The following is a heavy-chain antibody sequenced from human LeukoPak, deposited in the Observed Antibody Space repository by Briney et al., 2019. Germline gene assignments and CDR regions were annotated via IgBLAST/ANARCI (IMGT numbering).Heavy chain of an antibody. V-gene: IGHV3-30*02. Sequence: GGSLRLSCAASGFSFSGYGMHWVRQAPGKGLEWVAFIRYDGSNEYYADSVKGRFTISRDNSKNTLYLQMNSLRAEDTAVYYCAKGLRMTTVTTDAFDIWGQGTMVTVSS. CDR1: GFSFSGYG. J-gene: IGHJ3*02. D-gene: IGHD4-17*01. CDR3: AKGLRMTTVTTDAFDI. CDR2: IRYDGSNE.